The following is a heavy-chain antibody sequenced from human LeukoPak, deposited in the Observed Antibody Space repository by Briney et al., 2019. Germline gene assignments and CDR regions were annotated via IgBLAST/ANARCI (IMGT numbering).Heavy chain of an antibody. CDR3: ARRDYDILTGTNWFDP. Sequence: GGSLRLSCAASGFTFSSYSMNWVRQAPGKGLEWVSYISSSSTIYYADSVKGRFTISRDNAKNSLYLQMNSLRAEDTAVYYCARRDYDILTGTNWFDPWGQGTLVTVSS. V-gene: IGHV3-48*01. D-gene: IGHD3-9*01. CDR2: ISSSSTI. J-gene: IGHJ5*02. CDR1: GFTFSSYS.